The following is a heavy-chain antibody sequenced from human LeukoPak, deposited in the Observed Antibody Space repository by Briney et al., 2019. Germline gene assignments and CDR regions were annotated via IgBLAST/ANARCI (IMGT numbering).Heavy chain of an antibody. CDR3: ARAPYYDFWSGYSVLNWFDP. D-gene: IGHD3-3*01. J-gene: IGHJ5*02. V-gene: IGHV4-34*01. CDR2: INHSGST. CDR1: GGSFSGYY. Sequence: SETLSLTCAVYGGSFSGYYWSWIRQPPGKGREWIGEINHSGSTNYNPSLKRRVTLSVHTSKNQLSLKLSSVTAADTAVYYCARAPYYDFWSGYSVLNWFDPWGQGTLVTVSS.